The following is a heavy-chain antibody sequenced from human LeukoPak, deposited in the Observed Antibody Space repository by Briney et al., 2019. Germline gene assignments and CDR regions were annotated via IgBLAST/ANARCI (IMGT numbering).Heavy chain of an antibody. CDR1: GFTFSSYW. V-gene: IGHV3-7*03. J-gene: IGHJ6*02. CDR3: AKNVGFLEWLLDYYYGMDV. D-gene: IGHD3-3*01. CDR2: IKQDGSEK. Sequence: GGSLRLSCAASGFTFSSYWMSWVRQAPGKGLEWVANIKQDGSEKYYVDSVKGRFTISRDNAKNSLYLQMNSLRAEDTAVYYCAKNVGFLEWLLDYYYGMDVWGQGTTVTVSS.